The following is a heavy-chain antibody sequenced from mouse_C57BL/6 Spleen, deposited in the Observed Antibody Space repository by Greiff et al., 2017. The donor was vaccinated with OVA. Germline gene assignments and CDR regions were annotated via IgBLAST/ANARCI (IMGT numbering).Heavy chain of an antibody. CDR3: ARSGSSPGYYAMDY. CDR1: GYSFTSYY. CDR2: IYPGSGNT. J-gene: IGHJ4*01. Sequence: QVQLKQSGPELVKPGASVKISCKASGYSFTSYYIHWVKQRPGQGLEWIGWIYPGSGNTKYNEKFKGKATLTADTSSSTAYMQLSSLTSEDSAVYYCARSGSSPGYYAMDYWGQGTSVTVSS. V-gene: IGHV1-66*01. D-gene: IGHD1-1*01.